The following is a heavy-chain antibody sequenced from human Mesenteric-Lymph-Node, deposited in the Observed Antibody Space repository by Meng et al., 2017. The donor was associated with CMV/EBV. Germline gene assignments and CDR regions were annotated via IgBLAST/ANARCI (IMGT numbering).Heavy chain of an antibody. CDR3: ARGFCSSTSCNEDY. J-gene: IGHJ4*02. CDR1: GGSFSGYY. CDR2: INHSGST. D-gene: IGHD2-2*01. V-gene: IGHV4-34*01. Sequence: GSLRLSCAVYGGSFSGYYWSWIRQPPGKGLEWIGEINHSGSTNYNPSLKSRVTISVDTSKNQFSLKLSSVTAADTAVYYCARGFCSSTSCNEDYWGQGTLVTVSS.